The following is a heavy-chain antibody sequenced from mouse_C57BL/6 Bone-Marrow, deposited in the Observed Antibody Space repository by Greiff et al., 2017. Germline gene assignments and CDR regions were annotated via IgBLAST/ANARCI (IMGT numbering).Heavy chain of an antibody. Sequence: QVHVKQPGAELVKPGASVKMSCKASGYTFTSYWITWVKQRPGQGLEWIGDIYPGSGSTNYNEKFKSKATLTVDTSSSTAYMQLSSLTSENSAVYYCARDYYSDYWGRGTTLTVSS. V-gene: IGHV1-55*01. CDR1: GYTFTSYW. CDR2: IYPGSGST. J-gene: IGHJ2*01. CDR3: ARDYYSDY.